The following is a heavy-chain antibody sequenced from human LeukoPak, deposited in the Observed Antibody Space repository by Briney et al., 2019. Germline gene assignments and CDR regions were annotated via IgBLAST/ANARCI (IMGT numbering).Heavy chain of an antibody. Sequence: SETLSLTCAVYGGSFSGYYWSWIRQPPGKGMEWIGEINHSGSTYYNPSLKSRVTISVDTSKNQFSLKLSSVTAADTAVYYCARFYDILASFDYWGQGTLVTVSS. V-gene: IGHV4-34*01. CDR2: INHSGST. CDR3: ARFYDILASFDY. J-gene: IGHJ4*02. D-gene: IGHD3-9*01. CDR1: GGSFSGYY.